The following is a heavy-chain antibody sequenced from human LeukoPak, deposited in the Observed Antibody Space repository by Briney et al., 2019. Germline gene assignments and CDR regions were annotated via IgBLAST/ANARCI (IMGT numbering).Heavy chain of an antibody. CDR1: GYTFTGYY. D-gene: IGHD6-6*01. J-gene: IGHJ6*02. V-gene: IGHV1-2*06. CDR3: AAADSSSSGSHYYYGMDV. CDR2: INPNSGGT. Sequence: ASVKVSCKASGYTFTGYYMHWVRQAPGQGLEWMGRINPNSGGTNYAQRFQGTGTMTRGTSISTAYMELNWLTSDDTAVYYCAAADSSSSGSHYYYGMDVWGRGTTVTVSS.